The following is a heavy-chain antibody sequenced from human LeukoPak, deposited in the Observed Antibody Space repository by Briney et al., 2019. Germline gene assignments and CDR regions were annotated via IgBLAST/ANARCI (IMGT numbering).Heavy chain of an antibody. V-gene: IGHV3-53*01. CDR1: GFALSGRF. CDR3: ARGTMSDAFDI. J-gene: IGHJ3*02. CDR2: IYAGGGT. Sequence: PGGSLRLSCAASGFALSGRFMIWVRQAPGKGLEWVSTIYAGGGTCYADSVKGRFTSSRDDSKNTLYLQMTRLRAEDTAIYFCARGTMSDAFDIWGQGTMVIVSS. D-gene: IGHD3-22*01.